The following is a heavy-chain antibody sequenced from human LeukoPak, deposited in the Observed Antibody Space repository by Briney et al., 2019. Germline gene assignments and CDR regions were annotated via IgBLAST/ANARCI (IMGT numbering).Heavy chain of an antibody. V-gene: IGHV1-24*01. CDR3: ATDRPRIAAAGTLYFDY. CDR2: FDPEDGET. Sequence: ASVKVSCKVSGYTLTELSMHWVRQAPGKGLEWMGGFDPEDGETIYAQKFQGRVTMTEDTSTDTAYMELSSLRSEDTAVYYCATDRPRIAAAGTLYFDYWGQGTLVTVSS. J-gene: IGHJ4*02. CDR1: GYTLTELS. D-gene: IGHD6-13*01.